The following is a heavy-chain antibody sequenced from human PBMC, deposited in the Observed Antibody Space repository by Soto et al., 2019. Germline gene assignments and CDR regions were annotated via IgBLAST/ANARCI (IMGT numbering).Heavy chain of an antibody. CDR3: ARFFKGHYDFWSGYYSAYGMDV. V-gene: IGHV1-18*01. Sequence: ASVKVSCKASGYTFTSYGISWVRQAPGQGLEWMGWISAYNGNTNYAQKLQGRVTMTTDTSTSTAYMELRSLRSDDTAAYYCARFFKGHYDFWSGYYSAYGMDVWGQGTTVTVS. D-gene: IGHD3-3*01. J-gene: IGHJ6*02. CDR2: ISAYNGNT. CDR1: GYTFTSYG.